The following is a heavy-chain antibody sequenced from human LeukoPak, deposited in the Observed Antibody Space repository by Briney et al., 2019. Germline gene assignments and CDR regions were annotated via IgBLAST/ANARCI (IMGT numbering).Heavy chain of an antibody. V-gene: IGHV1-18*01. CDR2: ISAYNGNT. D-gene: IGHD5-18*01. Sequence: ASVKVSCKASGYTFTSYGISWVRQAPGQGLERMGWISAYNGNTNYAQKLQGRVTMTTDTSTSTAYMELRSLRSDDTAAYYCASDSYGFWGDYYYYYGMDVWGQGTTVTVSS. J-gene: IGHJ6*02. CDR1: GYTFTSYG. CDR3: ASDSYGFWGDYYYYYGMDV.